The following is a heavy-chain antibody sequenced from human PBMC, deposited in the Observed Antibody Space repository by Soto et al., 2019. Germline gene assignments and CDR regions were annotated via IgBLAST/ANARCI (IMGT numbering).Heavy chain of an antibody. V-gene: IGHV2-70*01. D-gene: IGHD3-3*01. CDR2: IDWDDDK. CDR3: ARNPRYYDFWSGQYYYYYGMDV. CDR1: GFSLSTSGMC. J-gene: IGHJ6*02. Sequence: ESGPTLVNPTQTLTLTCTFSGFSLSTSGMCVSWIRQPPGKALEWLALIDWDDDKYYSTSLKTRLTISKDTSKNQVVLTMTNMDPVDTATYYCARNPRYYDFWSGQYYYYYGMDVWGQGTTVTVSS.